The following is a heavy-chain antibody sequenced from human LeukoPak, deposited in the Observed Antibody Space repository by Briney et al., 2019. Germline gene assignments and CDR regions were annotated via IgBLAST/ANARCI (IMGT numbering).Heavy chain of an antibody. Sequence: ASVKVSCKASGYTFTGYYMHWVRQAPGQGLEWMGWINPNSGGTNYAQKFQGRVTMTRNTSISTAYMELSSLRSEDAAVYYCASSNYDFWSGYSKNYYYGMDVWGQGTTVTVSS. CDR2: INPNSGGT. J-gene: IGHJ6*02. D-gene: IGHD3-3*01. CDR3: ASSNYDFWSGYSKNYYYGMDV. CDR1: GYTFTGYY. V-gene: IGHV1-2*02.